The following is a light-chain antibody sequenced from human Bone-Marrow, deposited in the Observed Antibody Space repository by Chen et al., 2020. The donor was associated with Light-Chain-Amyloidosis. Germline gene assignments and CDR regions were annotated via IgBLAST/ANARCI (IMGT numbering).Light chain of an antibody. CDR2: GSS. CDR1: QTISSNY. Sequence: IVLTQSPGTLSLSPGEGANISCRASQTISSNYLTWYQQKFGQAPWLLIYGSSSRATGSPDRFTGSGSGTDFTLTINRLEPEDFAMYYCQQYGTSPLTFGGGTKVEIK. J-gene: IGKJ4*01. CDR3: QQYGTSPLT. V-gene: IGKV3-20*01.